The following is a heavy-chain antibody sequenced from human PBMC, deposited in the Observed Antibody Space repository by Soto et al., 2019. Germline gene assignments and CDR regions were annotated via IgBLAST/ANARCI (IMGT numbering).Heavy chain of an antibody. Sequence: EVQLVESGGGLVQPGRSLTLSCAASGFTFDDYTMHWVRQAPGKGLEWVSGVSWNSGTIGYADSVKGRFTISRDNAKNSLYLQMISLRAEDTAFYYCAKDRRDYYDRSGYYDTFDIGGQGTIVTVSS. CDR3: AKDRRDYYDRSGYYDTFDI. D-gene: IGHD3-22*01. CDR2: VSWNSGTI. V-gene: IGHV3-9*01. CDR1: GFTFDDYT. J-gene: IGHJ3*02.